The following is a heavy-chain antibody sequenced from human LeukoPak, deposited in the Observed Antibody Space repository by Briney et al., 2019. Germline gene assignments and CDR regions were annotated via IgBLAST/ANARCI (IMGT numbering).Heavy chain of an antibody. J-gene: IGHJ3*02. D-gene: IGHD6-19*01. V-gene: IGHV4-4*02. Sequence: PSGTLSLTCAVSGGSISSSNWWSWVRQPPGKGLERIGEIYHSGSTNYNPSLKSRVTISVDKSKNQFSLKLSSVTAADTAVYYCARQQWLEQDAFDIWGQGTMVTVSS. CDR1: GGSISSSNW. CDR3: ARQQWLEQDAFDI. CDR2: IYHSGST.